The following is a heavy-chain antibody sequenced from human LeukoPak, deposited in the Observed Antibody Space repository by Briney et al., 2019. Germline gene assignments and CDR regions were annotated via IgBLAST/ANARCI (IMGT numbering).Heavy chain of an antibody. V-gene: IGHV1-8*01. CDR1: GYTFTSYY. D-gene: IGHD1-1*01. Sequence: ASVKVSCKASGYTFTSYYINWVRQATGQGPEWMGWMNPNSGNTDYAQRFQGRVTMTRNTSISTAYMELSSLRSEDTAVYYCARAANWHDDDWYDPWGQGTLVTVSS. J-gene: IGHJ5*02. CDR3: ARAANWHDDDWYDP. CDR2: MNPNSGNT.